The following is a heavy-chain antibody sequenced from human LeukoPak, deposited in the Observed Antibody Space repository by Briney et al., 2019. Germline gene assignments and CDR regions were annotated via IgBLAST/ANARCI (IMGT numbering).Heavy chain of an antibody. Sequence: SETLSLTCAVYGGSFSGYYWSWIRQPPGKGLEWIGEINHSGSTNYNPSLTSRVTISADMSKNQFSLKLSSVTAADTAVYYCAGRGLGYCSSTSCPYYYMDVWGKGTTVTVSS. V-gene: IGHV4-34*01. CDR2: INHSGST. CDR3: AGRGLGYCSSTSCPYYYMDV. J-gene: IGHJ6*03. D-gene: IGHD2-2*01. CDR1: GGSFSGYY.